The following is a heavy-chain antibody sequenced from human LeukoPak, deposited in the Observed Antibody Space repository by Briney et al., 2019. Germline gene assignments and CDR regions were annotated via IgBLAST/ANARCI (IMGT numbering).Heavy chain of an antibody. Sequence: AGGSLRLSCAASGFTFSDYYMSWIRQAPGKGLEWVSYISSSGSTIYCADSVKGRFTISRDNAKNSLYLQMNSLRAEDTAVYYCARANVDYDAFDIWGQGTMVTVSS. CDR1: GFTFSDYY. CDR2: ISSSGSTI. V-gene: IGHV3-11*04. CDR3: ARANVDYDAFDI. J-gene: IGHJ3*02. D-gene: IGHD2-8*01.